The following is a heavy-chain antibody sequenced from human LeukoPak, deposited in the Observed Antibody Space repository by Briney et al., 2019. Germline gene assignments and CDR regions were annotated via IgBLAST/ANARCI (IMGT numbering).Heavy chain of an antibody. V-gene: IGHV1-69*04. CDR1: GYTFTSYG. CDR3: ASRYSSSGNVRYYYYGMDV. Sequence: SVKVSCKASGYTFTSYGISWVRQAPGQGLEWMGRIIPILGIANYAQKFQGRVTITADKSTSTAYMELSSLRSEDTAVYYCASRYSSSGNVRYYYYGMDVWGQGTTVTVSS. D-gene: IGHD6-6*01. J-gene: IGHJ6*02. CDR2: IIPILGIA.